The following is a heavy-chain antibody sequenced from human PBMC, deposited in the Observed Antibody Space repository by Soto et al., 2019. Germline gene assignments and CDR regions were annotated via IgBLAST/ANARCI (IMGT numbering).Heavy chain of an antibody. Sequence: ASVKVSCKASGYTFTSYDINWVRQATGQGLEWMGWMNPNSGNTGYAQKFQGRVTMTRNTSISTAYMELSSLRSEDTAVYYCARGRVEDFWSGYYELDYWGQGTLVTVSS. CDR2: MNPNSGNT. CDR1: GYTFTSYD. CDR3: ARGRVEDFWSGYYELDY. V-gene: IGHV1-8*01. J-gene: IGHJ4*02. D-gene: IGHD3-3*01.